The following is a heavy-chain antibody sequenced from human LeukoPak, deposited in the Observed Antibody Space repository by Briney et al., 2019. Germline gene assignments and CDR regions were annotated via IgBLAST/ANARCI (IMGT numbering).Heavy chain of an antibody. V-gene: IGHV3-23*01. J-gene: IGHJ4*02. CDR2: IGGSGDST. Sequence: GGSLRLSCAASGFTFSSCAMSWVRQAPGKGLEWVSAIGGSGDSTYYADSVKGRFSISRDNSKNTLYLQMNSLRPEDTAVYYCAKEGLLWFGELSRYFDYWGQGTLVTVSS. CDR1: GFTFSSCA. D-gene: IGHD3-10*01. CDR3: AKEGLLWFGELSRYFDY.